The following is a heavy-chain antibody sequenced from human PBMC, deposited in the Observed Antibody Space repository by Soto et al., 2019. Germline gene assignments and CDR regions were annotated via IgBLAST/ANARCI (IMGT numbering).Heavy chain of an antibody. V-gene: IGHV3-9*01. CDR2: ISWNSGSI. Sequence: GGSLRLSCAAPESTFRDYGMHWVRQAPGKGLEWVSGISWNSGSIGYADSVKGRFTISRDNAKNSLYLQMNSLRAEDTALYYCAKDLLTISNAFDIWGQGTMVTVSS. J-gene: IGHJ3*02. CDR1: ESTFRDYG. D-gene: IGHD3-3*01. CDR3: AKDLLTISNAFDI.